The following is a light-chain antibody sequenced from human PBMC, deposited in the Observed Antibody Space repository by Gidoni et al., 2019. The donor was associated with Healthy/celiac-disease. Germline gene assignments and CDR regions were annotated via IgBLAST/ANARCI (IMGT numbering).Light chain of an antibody. CDR3: QQYGSSPIT. CDR2: GAS. J-gene: IGKJ5*01. CDR1: QSVSSSY. V-gene: IGKV3-20*01. Sequence: EIVLTQSPGTLSLSPGERATLSCRASQSVSSSYLAWYQQKPGQAPRLLIYGASSRATGIPDRFSGSGSGTDFTLTISRLEPEDFAVYYCQQYGSSPITFXQXTRLXIK.